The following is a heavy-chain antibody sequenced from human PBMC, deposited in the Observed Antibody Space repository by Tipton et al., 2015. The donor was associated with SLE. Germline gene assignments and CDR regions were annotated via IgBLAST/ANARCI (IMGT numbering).Heavy chain of an antibody. Sequence: TLSLTCTVSGGSISSSSYYWGWIRQPPGKGLEWFGGIYYSGSTYSNPSLKSRVTISVDTSKNQFSLKLSSVTAADTAVYYCARYGPGVTHFDYWGQGTLVTVSS. CDR3: ARYGPGVTHFDY. CDR1: GGSISSSSYY. CDR2: IYYSGST. D-gene: IGHD2-21*02. J-gene: IGHJ4*02. V-gene: IGHV4-39*01.